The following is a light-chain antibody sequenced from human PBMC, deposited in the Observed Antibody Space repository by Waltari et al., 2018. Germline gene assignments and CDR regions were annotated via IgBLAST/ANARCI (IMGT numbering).Light chain of an antibody. CDR2: EGS. Sequence: QSALTQTAYVSGSPGQSITISCTGPSGDVGRYNLVSWYQQHPGKVPKFMIYEGSERPSGVSNRFSGTKSGNTATLTISGLQAEDEADYYCCSYAGSNSWVFGGGTKLTVV. V-gene: IGLV2-23*01. CDR1: SGDVGRYNL. CDR3: CSYAGSNSWV. J-gene: IGLJ3*02.